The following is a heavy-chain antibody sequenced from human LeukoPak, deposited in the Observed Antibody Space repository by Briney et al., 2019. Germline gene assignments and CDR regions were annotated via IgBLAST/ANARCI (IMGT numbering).Heavy chain of an antibody. CDR3: ARSDGYGLVGI. J-gene: IGHJ3*02. D-gene: IGHD3-10*01. CDR2: IYYSGTT. CDR1: GYSIISGFY. V-gene: IGHV4-38-2*02. Sequence: SETLSLTCTVSGYSIISGFYWGWIRQPPGKGLEWIGSIYYSGTTYYNPSLKSRAIILIDTAKDHVSLNLSSVTAADTAVYYCARSDGYGLVGIWGQGTMVTVSS.